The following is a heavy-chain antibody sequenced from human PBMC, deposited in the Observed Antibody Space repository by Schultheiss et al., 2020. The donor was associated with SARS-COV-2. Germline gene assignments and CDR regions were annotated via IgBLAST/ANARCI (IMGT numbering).Heavy chain of an antibody. V-gene: IGHV3-30*03. D-gene: IGHD1-26*01. CDR2: ISYDGSGE. J-gene: IGHJ4*02. CDR1: GFTFRDYG. Sequence: GESLKISCAASGFTFRDYGMHWVRQAPGKGLEWVALISYDGSGERYADSVKGRFAISRDNSKNTLYLQMNSLRAEDTAVYYCARDKGRSVGASDYWGQGTLVTVSS. CDR3: ARDKGRSVGASDY.